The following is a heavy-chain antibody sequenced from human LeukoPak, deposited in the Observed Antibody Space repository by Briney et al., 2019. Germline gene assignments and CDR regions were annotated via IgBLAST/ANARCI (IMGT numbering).Heavy chain of an antibody. CDR3: ARYYYDSSGPRGAFDI. V-gene: IGHV5-51*01. D-gene: IGHD3-22*01. CDR2: IYPTDSYT. CDR1: GYSFTTHW. J-gene: IGHJ3*02. Sequence: GGSLQISCKGSGYSFTTHWIAWVRQLPGKGLEGMGIIYPTDSYTKYSPSFQGQVTISADKSITTAYLQWSRLKASDTAMYYCARYYYDSSGPRGAFDIWGQGTMVTVSS.